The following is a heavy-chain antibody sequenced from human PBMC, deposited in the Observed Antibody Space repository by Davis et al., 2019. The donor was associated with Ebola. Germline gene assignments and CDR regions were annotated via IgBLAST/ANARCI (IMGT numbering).Heavy chain of an antibody. J-gene: IGHJ4*02. CDR2: ISAYNGNT. Sequence: ASVKVSCKASGYTFTSYGISWVRQAPGQGLEWMGWISAYNGNTNYAQKLQGRVTMTTDTSTSTAYMELRSLTSEDTAVYYCARRVYSRSGFDSWGQGTLVTVSS. CDR1: GYTFTSYG. V-gene: IGHV1-18*01. CDR3: ARRVYSRSGFDS. D-gene: IGHD2-8*01.